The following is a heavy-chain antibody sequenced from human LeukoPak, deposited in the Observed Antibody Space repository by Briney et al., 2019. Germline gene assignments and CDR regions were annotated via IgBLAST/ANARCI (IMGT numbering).Heavy chain of an antibody. D-gene: IGHD6-6*01. CDR3: ARGPNSNWSGLDF. CDR1: GFTVSSSY. Sequence: QPGGSLRLSCAASGFTVSSSYMSWVRQAPGKGLVWVSRISPTGSTTSYADSVKGRFTVSRDNAKNTLYLQVNNLRAEDTAVYYCARGPNSNWSGLDFWGQGTLLTVSS. J-gene: IGHJ4*02. CDR2: ISPTGSTT. V-gene: IGHV3-74*01.